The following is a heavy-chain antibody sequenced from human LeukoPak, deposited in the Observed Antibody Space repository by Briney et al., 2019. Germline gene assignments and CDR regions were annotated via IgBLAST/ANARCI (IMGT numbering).Heavy chain of an antibody. J-gene: IGHJ6*02. CDR1: GFTFSSYG. V-gene: IGHV3-30*18. Sequence: GGSLRLSCAASGFTFSSYGMHWVRQAPGKGLEWVAVISYDGSDKYYADSVKGRFTISRDNSKNTLYLQMNSLRAEDTAVYYCAKVLVSSRGYYYYGMDVWGQGTTVPVSS. CDR2: ISYDGSDK. D-gene: IGHD6-13*01. CDR3: AKVLVSSRGYYYYGMDV.